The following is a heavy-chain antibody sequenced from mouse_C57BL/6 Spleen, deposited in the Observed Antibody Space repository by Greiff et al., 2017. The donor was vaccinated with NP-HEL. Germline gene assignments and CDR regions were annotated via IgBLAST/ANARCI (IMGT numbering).Heavy chain of an antibody. Sequence: QVQLQQSGAELAKPGASVKLSCKASGYTFTSYWMHWVKQRPGQGLEWIGYINPSSGYTKYNQKFKDKATLTADQSSSTAYMQLSSLTKEDSAVYYCARSRSKGGYFDVWGTGTTVTVSS. CDR3: ARSRSKGGYFDV. J-gene: IGHJ1*03. CDR1: GYTFTSYW. V-gene: IGHV1-7*01. CDR2: INPSSGYT. D-gene: IGHD1-3*01.